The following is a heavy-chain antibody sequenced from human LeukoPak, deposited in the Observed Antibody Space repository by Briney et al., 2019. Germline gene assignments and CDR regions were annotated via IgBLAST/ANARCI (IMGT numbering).Heavy chain of an antibody. CDR1: GGSISSSNYY. CDR2: IYYSGAT. Sequence: SETLSLTCTVSGGSISSSNYYWAWIRQPPGKGLEWIATIYYSGATQYNPSLKSRVTISVDTSKNQFSLKLSSVTAADTAVYYCARHDLDTAMVKFDYWGQGTLVTVSS. J-gene: IGHJ4*02. D-gene: IGHD5-18*01. CDR3: ARHDLDTAMVKFDY. V-gene: IGHV4-39*01.